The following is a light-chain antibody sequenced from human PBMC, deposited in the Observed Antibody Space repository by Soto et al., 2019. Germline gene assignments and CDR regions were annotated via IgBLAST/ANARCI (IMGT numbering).Light chain of an antibody. CDR1: QSVSSSY. V-gene: IGKV3-20*01. CDR2: GAF. CDR3: QYYGNSPLT. J-gene: IGKJ1*01. Sequence: EIVLTQSPGTLSLSPGERATLSCRGSQSVSSSYLAWYRQKPGQAPRLLIYGAFNRATGIPDRFSGGVYGTDFTLTITRLETEDFAVYYCQYYGNSPLTFGQGTKVDIK.